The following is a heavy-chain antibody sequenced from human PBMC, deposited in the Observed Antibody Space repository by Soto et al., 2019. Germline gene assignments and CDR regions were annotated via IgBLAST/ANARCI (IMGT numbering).Heavy chain of an antibody. CDR2: ISHRGTP. J-gene: IGHJ4*02. CDR3: ARHTAVAGTRGFDY. D-gene: IGHD6-19*01. V-gene: IGHV4-4*02. CDR1: GVSITETYW. Sequence: QVQLQESGPGLVEPSETLSLTCAVSGVSITETYWWSWVRQPPGKGLEWIGEISHRGTPHYNPSLWSRVTMSTDASRNQISLTLMSVTAPDSASYYCARHTAVAGTRGFDYWGQGILVTVSS.